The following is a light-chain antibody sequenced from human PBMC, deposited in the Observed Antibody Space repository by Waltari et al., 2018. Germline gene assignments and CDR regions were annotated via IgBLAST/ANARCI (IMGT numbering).Light chain of an antibody. CDR2: EVT. J-gene: IGLJ2*01. Sequence: QSALTQPPSASGSPGQSVTISCTGTSSDVGAYNYVSWYQQHPGKAPKLMIYEVTKRPSGVPDRFSGSKSGNTASLTVSGLQAVDEADYYCSSYADNTWIFGGGTKLTVL. CDR3: SSYADNTWI. V-gene: IGLV2-8*01. CDR1: SSDVGAYNY.